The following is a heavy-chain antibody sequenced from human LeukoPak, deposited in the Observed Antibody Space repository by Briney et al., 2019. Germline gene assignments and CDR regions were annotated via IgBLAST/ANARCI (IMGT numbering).Heavy chain of an antibody. V-gene: IGHV4-4*07. D-gene: IGHD4-17*01. CDR2: IYKSMYSGGST. Sequence: PSETLSLTCTDPRDSIGAYYWSWIRQPAGKGLEWIGRIYKSMYSGGSTDYNPSLKSRVTMSVDTSKNQLSLKLSSLTAADTAVHYCVRDPTTVTTFFDLWGQGTLVTVSS. CDR1: RDSIGAYY. J-gene: IGHJ5*01. CDR3: VRDPTTVTTFFDL.